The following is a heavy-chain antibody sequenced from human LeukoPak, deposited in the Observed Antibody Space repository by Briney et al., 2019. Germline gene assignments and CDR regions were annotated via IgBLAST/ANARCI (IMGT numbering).Heavy chain of an antibody. CDR2: SSAYNGNT. J-gene: IGHJ4*02. CDR3: ARGGSSGWRTPNDDY. CDR1: GYTFTSYG. V-gene: IGHV1-18*01. Sequence: ASVKVSCKASGYTFTSYGISWVRQALGQGLEWMEWSSAYNGNTNYAQKVQGRVTMTTDTSTTTAYMELRSLRSDDTAVYYCARGGSSGWRTPNDDYWGQGTLVTVSS. D-gene: IGHD6-19*01.